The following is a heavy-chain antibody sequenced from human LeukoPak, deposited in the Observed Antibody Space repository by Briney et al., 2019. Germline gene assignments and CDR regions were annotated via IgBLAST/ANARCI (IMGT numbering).Heavy chain of an antibody. V-gene: IGHV3-7*03. J-gene: IGHJ4*02. CDR3: AKEIWSSSWYAFDY. Sequence: PGGSLRLSCAASGFTFSSYWMSWVRQAPGKGLEWVANIKQDGSEKYYVDSVKGRFTISRDNAKNSLYLQMNSLRAEDTALYYCAKEIWSSSWYAFDYWGQGTLVTVSS. D-gene: IGHD6-13*01. CDR2: IKQDGSEK. CDR1: GFTFSSYW.